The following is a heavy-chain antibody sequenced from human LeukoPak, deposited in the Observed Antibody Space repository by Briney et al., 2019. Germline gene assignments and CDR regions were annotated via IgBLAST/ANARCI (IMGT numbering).Heavy chain of an antibody. J-gene: IGHJ4*02. D-gene: IGHD6-19*01. V-gene: IGHV1-2*02. CDR2: INPNSGGT. CDR3: ASKDRSGWYGEGIFDY. Sequence: ASVKVSCKASGYTFTGYYMHWVRQAPGQGLEWMGWINPNSGGTNYAQKFQGRVTMTRDTSISTAYMELSRLRSDDTAVYYCASKDRSGWYGEGIFDYWGQGTLVTVSS. CDR1: GYTFTGYY.